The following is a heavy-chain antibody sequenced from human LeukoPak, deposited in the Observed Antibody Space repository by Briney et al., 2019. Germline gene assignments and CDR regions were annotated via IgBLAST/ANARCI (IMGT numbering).Heavy chain of an antibody. J-gene: IGHJ6*02. CDR1: GFTFSSYS. CDR3: ARNQQLGGHSYYYYGMDV. V-gene: IGHV3-21*04. CDR2: ISSSSSCI. D-gene: IGHD3-16*01. Sequence: PGGSLRLSCAASGFTFSSYSMNWVRQAPGKGLEWVSSISSSSSCIYYADSVKGRFTISRDNSKNTLYLQMNSLRADDTAIYYCARNQQLGGHSYYYYGMDVWGQGTTVTVSS.